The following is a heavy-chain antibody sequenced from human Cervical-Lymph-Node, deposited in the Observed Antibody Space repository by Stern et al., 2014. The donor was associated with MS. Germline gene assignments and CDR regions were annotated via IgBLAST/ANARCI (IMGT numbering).Heavy chain of an antibody. D-gene: IGHD6-19*01. J-gene: IGHJ4*02. CDR3: AKEGIAVASFDY. CDR1: GFTFSLYA. Sequence: EVQLVQSGGDLAQPGGSLRLSCAVSGFTFSLYAMSWVRQAPGKGLEWVSASSGTDRSTYYAETGKGRFTISRDNSKYTLYLQMNNLRAEDTAVYYCAKEGIAVASFDYWGQGTLVTVSS. CDR2: SSGTDRST. V-gene: IGHV3-23*04.